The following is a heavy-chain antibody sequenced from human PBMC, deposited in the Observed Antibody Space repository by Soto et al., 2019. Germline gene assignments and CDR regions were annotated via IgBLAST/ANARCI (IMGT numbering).Heavy chain of an antibody. CDR1: GYTFTSYA. CDR2: INAGNGNT. CDR3: ARLRYSSSWYYYYGMDV. D-gene: IGHD6-13*01. Sequence: QVQLVQSGAEVKKPGASVKVSCKASGYTFTSYAMHWVRQAPGQRLEWMGWINAGNGNTKYSQKFQGRVTITRDTSASTAYMELSSLRSEDTAVYYCARLRYSSSWYYYYGMDVWGQGTTVTVSS. J-gene: IGHJ6*02. V-gene: IGHV1-3*01.